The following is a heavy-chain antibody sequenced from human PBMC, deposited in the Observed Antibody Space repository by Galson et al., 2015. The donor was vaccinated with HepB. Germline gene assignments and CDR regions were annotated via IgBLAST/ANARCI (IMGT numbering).Heavy chain of an antibody. Sequence: SLRLSCAASGFTFGDYAMSWFRQAPGKGLEWVGFIRGKAYGGTTEYAASVKGRFTISRDDSKSIAYLQMNSLKTEDTAVYYCTREDPRELLWFGDSRWGQGTLVTVSS. CDR2: IRGKAYGGTT. CDR3: TREDPRELLWFGDSR. V-gene: IGHV3-49*03. J-gene: IGHJ4*02. CDR1: GFTFGDYA. D-gene: IGHD3-10*01.